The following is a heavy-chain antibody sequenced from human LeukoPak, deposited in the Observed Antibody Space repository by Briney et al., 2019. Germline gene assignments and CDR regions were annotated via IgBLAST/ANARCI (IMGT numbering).Heavy chain of an antibody. D-gene: IGHD2-2*01. Sequence: ASVKVSSKASGYTFTAYYMHWVRQAPGQGLEWMGWINPHSGGTNFAQKFQGRVTMTRDTSITTAHMELSRLTSDDTAMYYCAREIPCSSSSCLDYWGQGTLVTVSS. V-gene: IGHV1-2*02. J-gene: IGHJ4*02. CDR1: GYTFTAYY. CDR2: INPHSGGT. CDR3: AREIPCSSSSCLDY.